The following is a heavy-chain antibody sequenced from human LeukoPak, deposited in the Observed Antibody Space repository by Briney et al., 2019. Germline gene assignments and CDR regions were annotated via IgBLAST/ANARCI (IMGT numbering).Heavy chain of an antibody. J-gene: IGHJ4*02. CDR1: GFTFSNYA. CDR2: ISGSGGST. V-gene: IGHV3-23*01. CDR3: ANPYGDYDFDY. D-gene: IGHD4-17*01. Sequence: GGSLRLSCAASGFTFSNYAMSWVRQAPGKGLEWVSAISGSGGSTYYADSVKGRFTISRDNSKNTLYLQMNSLRAEDTAVYYCANPYGDYDFDYWGQGTLVTVSS.